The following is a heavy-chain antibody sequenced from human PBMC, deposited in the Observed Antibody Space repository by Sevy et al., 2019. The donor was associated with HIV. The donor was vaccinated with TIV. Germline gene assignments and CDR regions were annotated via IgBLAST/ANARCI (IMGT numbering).Heavy chain of an antibody. D-gene: IGHD6-19*01. CDR1: GFTFSSYW. J-gene: IGHJ6*02. V-gene: IGHV3-74*01. CDR2: INSDGSST. Sequence: GGSPRLSCAASGFTFSSYWMHWVRQAPGKGLVWVSRINSDGSSTSYADSVKGRFTISRDNAKNTLYLQMNSLRAEDTAVYYCARASSGWYATTDYYGMDVWGQGTTVTVSS. CDR3: ARASSGWYATTDYYGMDV.